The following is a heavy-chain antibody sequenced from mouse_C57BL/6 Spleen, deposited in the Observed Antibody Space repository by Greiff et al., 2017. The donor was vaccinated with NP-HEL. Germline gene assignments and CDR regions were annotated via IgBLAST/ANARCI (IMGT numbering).Heavy chain of an antibody. CDR2: IYPGDGDT. D-gene: IGHD1-1*01. Sequence: VKLMESGPELVKPGASVKISCKASGYAFSSSWMNWVKQRPGKGLEWIGRIYPGDGDTNYNGKFKGKATLTADKSSSTAYMQLSSLTSEDSAVYFCAKVYYGSYYFDYWGQGTTLTVSS. CDR3: AKVYYGSYYFDY. V-gene: IGHV1-82*01. J-gene: IGHJ2*01. CDR1: GYAFSSSW.